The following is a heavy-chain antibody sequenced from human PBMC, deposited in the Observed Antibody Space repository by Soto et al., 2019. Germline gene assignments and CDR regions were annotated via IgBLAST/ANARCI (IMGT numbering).Heavy chain of an antibody. CDR3: ARGGVDTVTFDY. Sequence: QVQLVQSGTEVKKPGSSVQVSCKASGGSLSNYLITWVRQAPGQGLEWMGEIIPIFGTSNYAQRFQGRVTITAVESTSTVYMELSNLRSEDTAVYYCARGGVDTVTFDYWGQGTLVTVSS. V-gene: IGHV1-69*01. CDR2: IIPIFGTS. CDR1: GGSLSNYL. J-gene: IGHJ4*02. D-gene: IGHD5-18*01.